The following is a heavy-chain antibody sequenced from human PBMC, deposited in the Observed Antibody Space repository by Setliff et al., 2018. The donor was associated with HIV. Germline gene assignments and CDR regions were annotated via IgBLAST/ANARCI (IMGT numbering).Heavy chain of an antibody. CDR3: ARGRASGSANSG. D-gene: IGHD7-27*01. Sequence: ASVKVSCKTSGDTLSGYAITWVRQAPGQGLEWMGRIIPIFGTADYAQKFHGRVTLTADESTSIAYMELNSLRSEDTAVYYCARGRASGSANSGWGQGNLVTVSS. J-gene: IGHJ4*02. CDR1: GDTLSGYA. V-gene: IGHV1-69*13. CDR2: IIPIFGTA.